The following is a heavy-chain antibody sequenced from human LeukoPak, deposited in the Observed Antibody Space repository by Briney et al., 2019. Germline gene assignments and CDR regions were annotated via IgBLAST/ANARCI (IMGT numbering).Heavy chain of an antibody. D-gene: IGHD5-24*01. CDR1: GHTFTNYY. V-gene: IGHV1-46*01. CDR3: ARGDGYNWFAY. CDR2: ISPSGDRT. J-gene: IGHJ5*01. Sequence: ASVNVSCKASGHTFTNYYMHWVRQAPGQGLEWMGMISPSGDRTTYAQRFQGRVTMTRDTSTSTLYMDLSSLRSDDTAVFYCARGDGYNWFAYWGQGTLVTVSS.